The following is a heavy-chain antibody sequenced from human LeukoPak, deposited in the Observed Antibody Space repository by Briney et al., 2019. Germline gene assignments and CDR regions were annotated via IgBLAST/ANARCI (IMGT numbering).Heavy chain of an antibody. Sequence: SETLSLTCTVSGGSISSSSYYWGWIRQPPGKGLEWIGSIYYSGSTNYNPSLKSRVTISVDTSKNQFSLKLSSVTAADTAVYYCARLRMDKFWFDPWGQGTLVTVSS. V-gene: IGHV4-39*07. D-gene: IGHD2-2*03. CDR2: IYYSGST. J-gene: IGHJ5*02. CDR3: ARLRMDKFWFDP. CDR1: GGSISSSSYY.